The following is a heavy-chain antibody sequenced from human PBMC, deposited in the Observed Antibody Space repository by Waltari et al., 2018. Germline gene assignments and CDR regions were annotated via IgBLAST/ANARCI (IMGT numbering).Heavy chain of an antibody. Sequence: EVQLVESGGGLIQPGGSLRLSCAASGFTVSSNYMSWVRQAPGKGLEWVSVIYSGGSTYYEDSVKGRFTISRDNSKNTLYLQMNSLRAEDTAVYYCARLTTDYYYGMDVWGQGTTVTVSS. V-gene: IGHV3-53*01. CDR3: ARLTTDYYYGMDV. CDR1: GFTVSSNY. J-gene: IGHJ6*02. CDR2: IYSGGST. D-gene: IGHD4-17*01.